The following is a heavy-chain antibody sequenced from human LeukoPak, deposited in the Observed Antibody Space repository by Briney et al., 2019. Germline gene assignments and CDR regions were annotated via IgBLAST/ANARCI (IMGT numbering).Heavy chain of an antibody. V-gene: IGHV3-21*01. J-gene: IGHJ6*02. D-gene: IGHD2-15*01. CDR1: GFTFSSYA. CDR3: AKGSEWDYYYYYGMDV. Sequence: GGSLRLSCAASGFTFSSYAMSWVRQAPGKGLEWVSSISSSSSYIYYADSVKGRFTISRDNAKNSLYLQMNSLRAEDTAVYYCAKGSEWDYYYYYGMDVWGQGTTVTVSS. CDR2: ISSSSSYI.